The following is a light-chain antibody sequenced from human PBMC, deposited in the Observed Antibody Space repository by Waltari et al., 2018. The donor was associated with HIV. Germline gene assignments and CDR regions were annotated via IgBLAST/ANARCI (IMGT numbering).Light chain of an antibody. CDR1: NSDIGGYDR. CDR3: SSYSATNTVV. CDR2: EVT. J-gene: IGLJ2*01. Sequence: QSALTQPPSVSGSPGQSAIISCAGTNSDIGGYDRVSWYQHPPGTAPKLLIYEVTTRPSGVPGRFSASKSGTTASLTISGLQAGDEGDYYCSSYSATNTVVFGGGTKLTVL. V-gene: IGLV2-18*02.